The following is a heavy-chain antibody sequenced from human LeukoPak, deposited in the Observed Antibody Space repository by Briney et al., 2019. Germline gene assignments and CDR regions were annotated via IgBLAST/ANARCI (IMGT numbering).Heavy chain of an antibody. CDR2: IYYSGST. D-gene: IGHD6-19*01. V-gene: IGHV4-39*02. CDR1: GGSISSSSYY. J-gene: IGHJ4*02. Sequence: SETLSLTCTVSGGSISSSSYYWGWIRQPPGKGLEWIGSIYYSGSTYYNPSLKSRVTISVDTSKNQFSLKLSSLTAADTAVYYCARDSSGWYLFDYWGQGTLVTVSS. CDR3: ARDSSGWYLFDY.